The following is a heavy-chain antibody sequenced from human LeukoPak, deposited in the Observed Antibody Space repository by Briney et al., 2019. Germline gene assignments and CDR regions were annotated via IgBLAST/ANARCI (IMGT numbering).Heavy chain of an antibody. CDR3: ARAEYYYDSSGYYYWYYFDY. CDR1: GGSISSHY. Sequence: SETLSLTCTVSGGSISSHYWSCIRQPPGKGVEWRWYIYYSGSTNYNPSLKRRVTISVDTSKNQFSLKLSSVTAADTAVYYCARAEYYYDSSGYYYWYYFDYWGQGTLVTVSS. J-gene: IGHJ4*02. CDR2: IYYSGST. D-gene: IGHD3-22*01. V-gene: IGHV4-59*11.